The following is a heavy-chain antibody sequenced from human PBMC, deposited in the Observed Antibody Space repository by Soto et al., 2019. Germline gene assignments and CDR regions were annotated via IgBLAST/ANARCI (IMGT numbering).Heavy chain of an antibody. J-gene: IGHJ4*02. Sequence: GGSLRLSCAASGFTFSNYGMSWVRQAPGKGLEWVSALPEIGTNTYYADSVKGRFTISRDNSKNTLFLQINNLRAGDTAVYYCAKKSGVGATWYFDYCGQGTLVTVSS. D-gene: IGHD1-26*01. V-gene: IGHV3-23*01. CDR2: LPEIGTNT. CDR3: AKKSGVGATWYFDY. CDR1: GFTFSNYG.